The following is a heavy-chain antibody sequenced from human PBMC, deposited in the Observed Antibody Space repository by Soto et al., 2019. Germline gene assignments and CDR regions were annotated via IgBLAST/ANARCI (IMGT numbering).Heavy chain of an antibody. CDR2: IYHSGST. Sequence: SETLSLTCAVSGGSISSGGYSWSWIRQPPXKGLEWIGYIYHSGSTYYSPSLKSRVAISVDRSKNQFSLKLSSVTAADTAVYYCARGEYYYGSGSISRGPFDIWGQGTMVTVSS. J-gene: IGHJ3*02. D-gene: IGHD3-10*01. V-gene: IGHV4-30-2*01. CDR3: ARGEYYYGSGSISRGPFDI. CDR1: GGSISSGGYS.